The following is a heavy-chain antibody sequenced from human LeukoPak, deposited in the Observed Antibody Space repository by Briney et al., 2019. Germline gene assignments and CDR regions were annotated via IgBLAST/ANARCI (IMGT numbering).Heavy chain of an antibody. V-gene: IGHV4-59*01. Sequence: SETLSLTCTVSGGSINSYYWSWIRQPPGKGLEWIGYIYYSGSTNYNPSLKSRVTISVDTSKNQFSLKLTSVTAADTAVYYCERSIAVSGNDAFDIWGRGTMVTVSS. D-gene: IGHD6-19*01. CDR2: IYYSGST. CDR1: GGSINSYY. CDR3: ERSIAVSGNDAFDI. J-gene: IGHJ3*02.